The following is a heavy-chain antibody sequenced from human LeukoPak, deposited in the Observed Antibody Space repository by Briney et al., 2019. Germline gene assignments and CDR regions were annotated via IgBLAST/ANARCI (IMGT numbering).Heavy chain of an antibody. J-gene: IGHJ4*02. Sequence: ASVKVSCKASGYTFNKYAVHWVRQAPGQRLEWMGWINAGNGNAKYSQEFQGRVTTTRDTSASTAYMELSSLRSEDMAVYYCARSRPEDYFDYWGQGTLVTVSS. CDR2: INAGNGNA. CDR1: GYTFNKYA. CDR3: ARSRPEDYFDY. V-gene: IGHV1-3*03.